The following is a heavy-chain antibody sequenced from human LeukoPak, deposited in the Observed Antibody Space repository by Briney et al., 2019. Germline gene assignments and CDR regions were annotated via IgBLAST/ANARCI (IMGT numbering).Heavy chain of an antibody. Sequence: GESLKISCKGSGYSFTKFWIGWVRQMPGKGLEWMGIIYPGDSDTRYSPSFQGQVTLLVDTSINTAYLQWSSLKASDTAMYYCAKDRITIFGVVTKGWFDPWGQGTLVTVSS. CDR1: GYSFTKFW. D-gene: IGHD3-3*01. CDR3: AKDRITIFGVVTKGWFDP. J-gene: IGHJ5*02. CDR2: IYPGDSDT. V-gene: IGHV5-51*01.